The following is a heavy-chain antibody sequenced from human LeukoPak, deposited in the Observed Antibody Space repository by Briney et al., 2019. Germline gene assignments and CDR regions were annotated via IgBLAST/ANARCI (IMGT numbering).Heavy chain of an antibody. D-gene: IGHD3-3*01. CDR3: ARGGQGYDLNWFDP. CDR1: GFTFSDFY. J-gene: IGHJ5*02. Sequence: PGGSLRLSCTASGFTFSDFYMTWIRQSPGKGLEWLAYISSGSTFTNYADSVKGRFTISRDNSKNTLYLQMNSLRAEDAAVYYCARGGQGYDLNWFDPWGQGTLVTVSS. V-gene: IGHV3-11*06. CDR2: ISSGSTFT.